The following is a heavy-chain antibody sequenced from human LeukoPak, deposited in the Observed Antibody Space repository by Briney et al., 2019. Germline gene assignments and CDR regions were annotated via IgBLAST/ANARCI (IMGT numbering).Heavy chain of an antibody. CDR3: ARGSEQWLASGAFDI. V-gene: IGHV3-48*03. J-gene: IGHJ3*02. Sequence: GGSLRLSCAASGFTFSSCEMNWVRQAPGKGLEWVSYISSSGSTIYYADSVKGRFTISRDNAKNSLYLQMNSLRAEDTAVYYCARGSEQWLASGAFDIWGQGTMVTVSS. CDR1: GFTFSSCE. CDR2: ISSSGSTI. D-gene: IGHD6-19*01.